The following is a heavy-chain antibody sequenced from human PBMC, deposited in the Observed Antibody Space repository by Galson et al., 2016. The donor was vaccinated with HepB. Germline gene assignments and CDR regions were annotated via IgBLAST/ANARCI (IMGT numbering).Heavy chain of an antibody. Sequence: SETLSLTCTVTSGSMTSTVSSWGWIRQAPGKGLEWIGSIYYGGSTYYNPSLKSRVTISGDTSKGQFSLKLTSVTAADTAMYYCARDSPAGLSGMDVWGQGTTVTVSS. CDR2: IYYGGST. J-gene: IGHJ6*02. V-gene: IGHV4-39*07. CDR1: SGSMTSTVSS. D-gene: IGHD2/OR15-2a*01. CDR3: ARDSPAGLSGMDV.